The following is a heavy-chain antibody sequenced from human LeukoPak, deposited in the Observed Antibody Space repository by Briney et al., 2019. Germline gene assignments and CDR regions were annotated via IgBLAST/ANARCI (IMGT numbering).Heavy chain of an antibody. CDR2: IDPSDSYT. CDR1: GSIFTSYW. V-gene: IGHV5-10-1*01. CDR3: ARQSYDSRGDY. D-gene: IGHD3-22*01. Sequence: GASLQISCQGSGSIFTSYWISWLRQLPGKGLEWMGRIDPSDSYTNYSPSFQGHVTISADKSISTAYLQWSSLKASDTAMYYCARQSYDSRGDYWGQGTLVTVSS. J-gene: IGHJ4*02.